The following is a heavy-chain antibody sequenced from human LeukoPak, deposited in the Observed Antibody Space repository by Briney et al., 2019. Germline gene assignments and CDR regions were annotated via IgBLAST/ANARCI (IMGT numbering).Heavy chain of an antibody. V-gene: IGHV4-59*01. CDR1: GGSISSYY. J-gene: IGHJ4*02. CDR3: ARGMYYFDY. Sequence: SETLSLTCTVSGGSISSYYWSWIRQPPGKGLEWIACISYSGSTKYNPSLKSRVTISVDTSKNQFSLKLSSVTAADTAVYYCARGMYYFDYWGQGTLVTVSS. CDR2: ISYSGST.